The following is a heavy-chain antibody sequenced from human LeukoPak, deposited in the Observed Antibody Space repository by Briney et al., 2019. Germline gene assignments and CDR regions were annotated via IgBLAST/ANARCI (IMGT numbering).Heavy chain of an antibody. CDR2: ISSRGSII. V-gene: IGHV3-11*01. Sequence: GGSLRLSGAASGFTFSDYYMSWIRQAPGKGLEWVSYISSRGSIIYYADSVKGRFTISRDNAKNSLYLQMNSLRAEDTAVYYCTRVIAVSAQYFDYWGQGTLVTVSS. CDR3: TRVIAVSAQYFDY. D-gene: IGHD6-13*01. CDR1: GFTFSDYY. J-gene: IGHJ4*02.